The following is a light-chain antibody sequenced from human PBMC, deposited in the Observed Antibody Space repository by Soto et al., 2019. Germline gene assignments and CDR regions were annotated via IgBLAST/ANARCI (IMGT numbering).Light chain of an antibody. J-gene: IGLJ2*01. CDR3: SSYTSSSTLV. CDR1: SSDVGGYNY. V-gene: IGLV2-14*01. CDR2: EVS. Sequence: QSALTQPASVSGSPGQSITISCTGTSSDVGGYNYVSWYQQHPGKAPKLMIYEVSNRPSWVSNRFSGSKSGNTASLTISGIQAEDEAEYYCSSYTSSSTLVFGGGTKLTVL.